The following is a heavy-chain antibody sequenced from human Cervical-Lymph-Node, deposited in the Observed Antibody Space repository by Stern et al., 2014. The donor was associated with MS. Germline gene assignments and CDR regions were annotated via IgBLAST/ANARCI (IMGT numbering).Heavy chain of an antibody. V-gene: IGHV1-24*01. D-gene: IGHD3-10*01. CDR2: FDPEEGET. J-gene: IGHJ4*02. CDR1: GYTLTELS. Sequence: QVQLVQSGAEVKKPGASVKVSCKGSGYTLTELSMHWVRQAPGKGLEWMGGFDPEEGETIYAQKFQGRVTMTADTSTDTAYMELSSLRSEDTAVYYCAPAGTGRRSFDYLGQGTLVTVSS. CDR3: APAGTGRRSFDY.